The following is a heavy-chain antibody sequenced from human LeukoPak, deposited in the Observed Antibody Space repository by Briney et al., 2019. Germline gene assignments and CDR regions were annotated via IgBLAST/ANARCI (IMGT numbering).Heavy chain of an antibody. D-gene: IGHD2-21*02. Sequence: SETLSLTCAVYGGSFSGYYWSWIRQPPGKGLEWIGEINHSGSTNYNPSLKSRVTISVDTSKNQFSLKLSSVTAADTAVYYCARATTAGIVVVTAIAIRAFDIWGQGTMVTVSS. CDR2: INHSGST. J-gene: IGHJ3*02. CDR1: GGSFSGYY. V-gene: IGHV4-34*01. CDR3: ARATTAGIVVVTAIAIRAFDI.